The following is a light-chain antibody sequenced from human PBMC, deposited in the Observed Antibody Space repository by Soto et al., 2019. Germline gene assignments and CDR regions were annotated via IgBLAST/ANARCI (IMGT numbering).Light chain of an antibody. V-gene: IGLV2-14*01. CDR1: SSDVGHYNF. Sequence: QSALTQPASVSGSPGQSITISCTGTSSDVGHYNFVSWFQQHPGKAPKVIIYEVTSRPSGVSSRFSGSKSGSTASLTISGLQAEDEADYYCSSYRENTIVFGTGTKLTVL. CDR3: SSYRENTIV. CDR2: EVT. J-gene: IGLJ1*01.